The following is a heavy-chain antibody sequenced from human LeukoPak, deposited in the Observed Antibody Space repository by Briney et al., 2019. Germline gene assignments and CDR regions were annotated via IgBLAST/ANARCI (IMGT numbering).Heavy chain of an antibody. Sequence: PGGSPRLSCAASGFTFSNAWMSWVRQAPGKGLEWVGRIKSKTDGGTTDYAAPVKGRFTISRDDSKNTLYLQMNSLKTEDTAVYYCTTTLVSYDILTGYYNDYWGQGTLVTASS. CDR1: GFTFSNAW. V-gene: IGHV3-15*01. J-gene: IGHJ4*02. CDR2: IKSKTDGGTT. D-gene: IGHD3-9*01. CDR3: TTTLVSYDILTGYYNDY.